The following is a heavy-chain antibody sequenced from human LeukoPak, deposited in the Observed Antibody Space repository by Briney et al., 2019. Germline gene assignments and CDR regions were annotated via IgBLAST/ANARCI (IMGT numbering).Heavy chain of an antibody. CDR3: AKDMVVRGVIYSLMV. Sequence: GGSLRLSCAASGFTFDDYAMHWVRQAPGKGLEWVSLISWDGGSTYYADSVKGRLTISRDNSKNSLYLQMNSLRAEDTALYYCAKDMVVRGVIYSLMVWGQGTLVTVSS. V-gene: IGHV3-43D*03. J-gene: IGHJ4*02. CDR2: ISWDGGST. D-gene: IGHD3-10*01. CDR1: GFTFDDYA.